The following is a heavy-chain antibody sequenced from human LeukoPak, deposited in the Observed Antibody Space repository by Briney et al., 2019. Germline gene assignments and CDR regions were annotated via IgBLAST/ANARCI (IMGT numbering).Heavy chain of an antibody. J-gene: IGHJ4*02. Sequence: GESLKISCKGSGYSFTSYWIGWVRQMPGKGLEWMGIIYPGDSDTRYSPSFQGQVTISADKPISTAYLQWSSLKASDTAMYYCARHTYYDSSGLDYWGQGTLVTVSS. V-gene: IGHV5-51*01. CDR2: IYPGDSDT. CDR3: ARHTYYDSSGLDY. D-gene: IGHD3-22*01. CDR1: GYSFTSYW.